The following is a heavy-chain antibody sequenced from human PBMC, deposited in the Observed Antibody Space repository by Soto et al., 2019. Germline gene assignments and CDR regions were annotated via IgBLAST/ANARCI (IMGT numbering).Heavy chain of an antibody. CDR2: ISDSGGTT. Sequence: HPGGSLRLSCAASGFTFGSYAMSWVRQAPGKGLEWVSHISDSGGTTYYADSVKGRFTISRDNSKNTPYLHMNSLRAEDTAVYYCAKVNWEGVRVWGQGALVTVSS. V-gene: IGHV3-23*01. D-gene: IGHD7-27*01. CDR1: GFTFGSYA. J-gene: IGHJ4*02. CDR3: AKVNWEGVRV.